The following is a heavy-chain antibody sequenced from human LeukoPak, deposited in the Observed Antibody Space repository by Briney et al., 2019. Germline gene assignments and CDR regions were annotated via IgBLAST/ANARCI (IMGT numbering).Heavy chain of an antibody. CDR3: ARLYYDSSGYYYVDY. V-gene: IGHV3-53*01. Sequence: TGGSLRLSCAASGFTVSSNYMSWVRQAPGKGLGWVSVIYSGGSTYYADSVKGRFTISRDNSKNTLYLQMNSLRAEDTAVYYCARLYYDSSGYYYVDYWGQGTLVTVSS. CDR2: IYSGGST. D-gene: IGHD3-22*01. J-gene: IGHJ4*02. CDR1: GFTVSSNY.